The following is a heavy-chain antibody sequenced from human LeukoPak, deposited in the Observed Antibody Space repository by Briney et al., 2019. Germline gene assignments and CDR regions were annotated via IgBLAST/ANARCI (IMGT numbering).Heavy chain of an antibody. J-gene: IGHJ5*02. D-gene: IGHD4-17*01. CDR2: IYYSGST. V-gene: IGHV4-30-4*01. CDR1: GGSISSGDYY. CDR3: ARDGVTRWFDP. Sequence: SETLSLTCTVSGGSISSGDYYWSWIRQPPGKGLEWIGYIYYSGSTYYNPPLKSRVTISVDTSKNQFSLKLSSVTAADTAVYYCARDGVTRWFDPWGQGTLVTVSS.